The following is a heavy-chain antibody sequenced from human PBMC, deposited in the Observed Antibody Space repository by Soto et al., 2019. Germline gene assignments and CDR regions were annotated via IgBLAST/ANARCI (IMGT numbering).Heavy chain of an antibody. J-gene: IGHJ4*02. CDR3: AHSDGGYEIIYFDF. V-gene: IGHV2-5*01. CDR1: GFSFTTAGVA. Sequence: SGPTLVNPTRTLTLTCTFSGFSFTTAGVAVGWIRQTPGGALEWLTLIYYNDDRRFSPSLKTRLTITGDTSKNQVVLSLTNVDPGDTATYFCAHSDGGYEIIYFDFWGQGIPVTVSS. CDR2: IYYNDDR. D-gene: IGHD5-12*01.